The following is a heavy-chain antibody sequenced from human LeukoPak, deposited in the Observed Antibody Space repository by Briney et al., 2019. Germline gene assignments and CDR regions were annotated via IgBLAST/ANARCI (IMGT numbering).Heavy chain of an antibody. V-gene: IGHV3-48*03. CDR1: GFTFSSYE. CDR3: ARASGDYVF. Sequence: GGSLRLSCAASGFTFSSYEMNWVRQAPGKGLEWVLYISSSGSTIYYADSVKGRFTISRDNAKNSLYLQMNSLRAEDTAVYYCARASGDYVFWGQGTLVTVSS. D-gene: IGHD4-17*01. J-gene: IGHJ4*02. CDR2: ISSSGSTI.